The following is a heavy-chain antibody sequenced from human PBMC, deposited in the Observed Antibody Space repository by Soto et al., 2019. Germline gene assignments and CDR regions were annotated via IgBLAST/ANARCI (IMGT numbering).Heavy chain of an antibody. CDR1: GFTFSSYS. CDR2: ISSSSSTI. V-gene: IGHV3-48*02. Sequence: GGSRRLYCAASGFTFSSYSMNWVRQAPGKGLEWVSYISSSSSTIYYADSVKGRFTISRDNAKNSLYLQMNSLRDEDTAVYYCAREYYDILTGLNWFDPWGQGTLVTVSS. CDR3: AREYYDILTGLNWFDP. D-gene: IGHD3-9*01. J-gene: IGHJ5*02.